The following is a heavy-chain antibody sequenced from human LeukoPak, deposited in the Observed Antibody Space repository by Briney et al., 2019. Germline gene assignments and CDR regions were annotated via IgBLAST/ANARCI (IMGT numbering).Heavy chain of an antibody. CDR3: ARDFEEADIVVPANVY. CDR1: GYTFTGYY. V-gene: IGHV1-2*02. Sequence: GASVKVSCKASGYTFTGYYMHWVRQAPGQGLEWMGWINPNSGGTNYAQKFQGRVTMTRDTSISTAYMELSRLRSDDTAVYYCARDFEEADIVVPANVYWGQGTLVTVSS. CDR2: INPNSGGT. D-gene: IGHD2-15*01. J-gene: IGHJ4*02.